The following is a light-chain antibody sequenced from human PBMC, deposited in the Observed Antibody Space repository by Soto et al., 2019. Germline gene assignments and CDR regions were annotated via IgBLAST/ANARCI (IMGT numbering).Light chain of an antibody. CDR1: HNINYW. J-gene: IGKJ1*01. CDR2: DVS. CDR3: QHYAFDSQT. V-gene: IGKV1-5*01. Sequence: DIQMTQSPATVSASVGDRVTITCRASHNINYWLAWYQQRPGSAPKLRIYDVSTQQSGVPSRFSGSHSGTDFTLTISPLQPDDFATYCCQHYAFDSQTFCQGTKVEVK.